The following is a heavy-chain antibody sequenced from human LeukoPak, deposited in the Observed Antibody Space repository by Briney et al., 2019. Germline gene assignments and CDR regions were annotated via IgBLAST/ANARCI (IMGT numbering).Heavy chain of an antibody. CDR3: AREKRIAAAGSYYYYGMDV. D-gene: IGHD6-13*01. J-gene: IGHJ6*02. CDR2: IYSGGST. CDR1: GFTVSSNY. Sequence: GGSLRLSCAASGFTVSSNYMSWVRQAPGKGLEWVSVIYSGGSTYYADSVKGRFTISRHNSKNTLYLQMNSLRAEDTAVYYCAREKRIAAAGSYYYYGMDVWGQGTTVTVSS. V-gene: IGHV3-53*04.